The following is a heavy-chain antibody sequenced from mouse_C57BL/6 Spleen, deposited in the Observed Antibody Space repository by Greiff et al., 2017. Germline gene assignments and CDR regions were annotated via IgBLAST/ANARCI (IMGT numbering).Heavy chain of an antibody. CDR3: ARHEELDYYFDY. D-gene: IGHD4-1*01. V-gene: IGHV1-62-2*01. CDR1: GYTFTEYT. J-gene: IGHJ2*01. CDR2: FYPGSGSI. Sequence: VMLVESGAELVKPGASVKLSCKASGYTFTEYTIHWVKQRSGQGLEWIGWFYPGSGSIKYNEKFKDKATLTADKSSSTVYMELSRLTSEDSAVYFCARHEELDYYFDYWGQGTTLTVSS.